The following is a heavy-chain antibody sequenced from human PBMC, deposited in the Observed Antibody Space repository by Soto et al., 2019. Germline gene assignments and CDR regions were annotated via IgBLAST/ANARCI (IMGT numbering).Heavy chain of an antibody. Sequence: PSETLSLTCTVSGGSISSGGYYWSWIRQHPGKGLELIGYIYYSGSTYYNPSLKSRVTISVDTSKNQFSLKLSSVAAADTAVYYCARVYSSGWPFDYWGQGTLVTVSS. CDR3: ARVYSSGWPFDY. J-gene: IGHJ4*02. CDR2: IYYSGST. CDR1: GGSISSGGYY. D-gene: IGHD6-19*01. V-gene: IGHV4-31*03.